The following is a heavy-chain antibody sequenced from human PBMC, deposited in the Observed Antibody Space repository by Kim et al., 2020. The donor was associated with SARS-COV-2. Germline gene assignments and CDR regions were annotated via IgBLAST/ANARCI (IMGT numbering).Heavy chain of an antibody. V-gene: IGHV3-23*01. CDR2: ISGSGGST. D-gene: IGHD6-13*01. CDR1: GFAFSSYA. J-gene: IGHJ3*02. CDR3: AKFVIKAAGNVLDAFDI. Sequence: GGSLRLSCAASGFAFSSYAMSWVRQAPGKGLEWVSAISGSGGSTYYADSVKGRFTISRDNSKNTLYLQMNSLRAEDTAVYYCAKFVIKAAGNVLDAFDIWGQGTTVTVSS.